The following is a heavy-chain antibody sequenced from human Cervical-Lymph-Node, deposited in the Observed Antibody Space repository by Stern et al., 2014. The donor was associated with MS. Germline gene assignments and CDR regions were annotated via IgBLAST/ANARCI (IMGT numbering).Heavy chain of an antibody. Sequence: QVQLVQSGAEVKKPGASGKASCKAFGYTFTSYDINWGRQATGQGLGWMGWMNPNSGNTGYAQKFQGRVTMTRNTSISTAYMELSSLRSEDTAVYYCAVWFGESLVRWGQGTLVTVSS. CDR3: AVWFGESLVR. CDR1: GYTFTSYD. J-gene: IGHJ4*02. D-gene: IGHD3-10*01. V-gene: IGHV1-8*01. CDR2: MNPNSGNT.